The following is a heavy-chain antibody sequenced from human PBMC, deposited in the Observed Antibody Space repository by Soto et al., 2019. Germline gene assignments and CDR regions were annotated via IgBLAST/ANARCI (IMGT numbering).Heavy chain of an antibody. J-gene: IGHJ6*02. CDR1: GYSVTINT. V-gene: IGHV5-51*02. CDR2: IDPADSHT. D-gene: IGHD5-18*01. Sequence: SLPLTCAVSGYSVTINTAGWVWLMPGPGMDRMGIIDPADSHTKYRPSFQGKVTISADKSISTAYLQWSSLKASETAIYYCARHGVGGGSYTFGYCYYALDVWGQATTVTVSS. CDR3: ARHGVGGGSYTFGYCYYALDV.